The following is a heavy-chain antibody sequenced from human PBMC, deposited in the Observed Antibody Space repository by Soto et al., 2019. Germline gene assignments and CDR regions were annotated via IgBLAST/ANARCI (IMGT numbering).Heavy chain of an antibody. J-gene: IGHJ4*02. V-gene: IGHV4-4*07. CDR1: PDSLYTYY. CDR3: ARDRTLDYVDYYLDY. CDR2: IYTNGST. D-gene: IGHD4-17*01. Sequence: SETLYLPCTFSPDSLYTYYCSWFRQPARTGLERIGRIYTNGSTNSKPSLRSRLTMSVDRSNHHLSLKLSSVTAAATAVFYCARDRTLDYVDYYLDYWGRGTLLAVSS.